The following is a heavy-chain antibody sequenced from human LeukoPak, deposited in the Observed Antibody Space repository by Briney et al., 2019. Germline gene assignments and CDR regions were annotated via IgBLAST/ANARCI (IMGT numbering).Heavy chain of an antibody. J-gene: IGHJ4*02. Sequence: GGSLRLSCAASGFTFDDYGMSWVRQAPGKGLEGVSGINWNGGRTEYADSVKGRFTISRDNAKNSLYLQMNSLRAEDTALYYCARGGYSGSYYEDFDYWGQGTLVTVSS. CDR1: GFTFDDYG. V-gene: IGHV3-20*04. CDR3: ARGGYSGSYYEDFDY. CDR2: INWNGGRT. D-gene: IGHD1-26*01.